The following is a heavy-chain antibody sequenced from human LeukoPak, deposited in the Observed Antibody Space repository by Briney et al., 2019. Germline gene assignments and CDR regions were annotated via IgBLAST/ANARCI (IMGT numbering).Heavy chain of an antibody. Sequence: SSAYNGNTNYAQKLQGRVTMTTDTSTSTAYMELRSLRSDDTAVYYCARDRRGYSGYDKMDYWGQGTLVTVSS. D-gene: IGHD5-12*01. V-gene: IGHV1-18*01. J-gene: IGHJ4*02. CDR3: ARDRRGYSGYDKMDY. CDR2: SSAYNGNT.